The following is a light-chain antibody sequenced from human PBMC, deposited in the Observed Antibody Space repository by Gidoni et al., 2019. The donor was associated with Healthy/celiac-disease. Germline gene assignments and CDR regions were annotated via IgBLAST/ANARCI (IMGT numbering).Light chain of an antibody. Sequence: DIQMTQSPSSLSASVGDRVTITCRASQSISSYLNWYQQKPGKAPKLLIYAASSLQSGVPSRFSGSGSGTDCTLTISSLQPEDFATYYCQQSYSTPRTFXQXTKLEIK. CDR1: QSISSY. CDR2: AAS. V-gene: IGKV1-39*01. J-gene: IGKJ2*01. CDR3: QQSYSTPRT.